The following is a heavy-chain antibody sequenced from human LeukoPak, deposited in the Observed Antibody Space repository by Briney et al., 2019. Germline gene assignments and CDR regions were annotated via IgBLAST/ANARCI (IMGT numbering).Heavy chain of an antibody. CDR1: GFTVSSNY. CDR3: ARGLTGGYPRGGFDP. V-gene: IGHV3-53*04. Sequence: GGSLRLSRAASGFTVSSNYMSWVRQAPGKGLEWVSVIYSGGSTYYADSVKGRFTISRHNSKNTLYLQINSLRAEDTAVYYCARGLTGGYPRGGFDPWGQGTLVTVSS. J-gene: IGHJ5*02. D-gene: IGHD5-18*01. CDR2: IYSGGST.